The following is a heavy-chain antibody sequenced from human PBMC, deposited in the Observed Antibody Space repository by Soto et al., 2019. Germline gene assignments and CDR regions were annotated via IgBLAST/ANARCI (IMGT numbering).Heavy chain of an antibody. V-gene: IGHV3-74*01. CDR2: INSDGSST. J-gene: IGHJ3*02. CDR3: AKGSVYCSRTSCYADAFDI. Sequence: EVQLVESGGGLVQPGGSLRLSCAASGFTFSSYWMHWVRQAPGKGLVWVSRINSDGSSTSYADSVKGRFTISRDNAKNTMYLQMTSLRAEDTAVYYCAKGSVYCSRTSCYADAFDIWGQGKMVTVSS. D-gene: IGHD2-2*01. CDR1: GFTFSSYW.